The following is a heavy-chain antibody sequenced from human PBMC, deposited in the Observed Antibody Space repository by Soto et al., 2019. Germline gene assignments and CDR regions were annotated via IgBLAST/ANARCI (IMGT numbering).Heavy chain of an antibody. CDR1: GGTFSSYA. CDR2: IIPIFGTA. Sequence: SVKVSCKASGGTFSSYAISWVRQAPGQGLEWMGGIIPIFGTANYAQKFQGRVTITADESTSTAYMELSSLRSEDTAVYYCARLATYYYGSGSYVAGWFDPWGQ. CDR3: ARLATYYYGSGSYVAGWFDP. J-gene: IGHJ5*02. V-gene: IGHV1-69*13. D-gene: IGHD3-10*01.